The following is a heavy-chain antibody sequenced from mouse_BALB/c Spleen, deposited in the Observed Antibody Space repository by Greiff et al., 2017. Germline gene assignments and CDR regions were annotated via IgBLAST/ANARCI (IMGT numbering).Heavy chain of an antibody. D-gene: IGHD2-14*01. CDR2: IRSKSNNYAT. Sequence: EVKLMESGGGLVQPKGSLKLSCAASGFTFNTYAMNWVRQAPGKGLEWVARIRSKSNNYATYYADSVKDRFTISRDDSQSMLYLQMNNLKTEDTAMYYCVRVRYDVFDYWGQGTTLTVSS. J-gene: IGHJ2*01. CDR1: GFTFNTYA. CDR3: VRVRYDVFDY. V-gene: IGHV10-1*02.